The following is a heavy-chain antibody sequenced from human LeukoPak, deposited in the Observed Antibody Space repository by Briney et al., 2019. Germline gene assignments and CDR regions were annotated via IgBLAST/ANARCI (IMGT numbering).Heavy chain of an antibody. Sequence: PGGSLRLSCAASGFTFSSYAMHWVRQAPGKGLEWVAVIPYDGSNKYYADSVKGRFTISRDNSKSTLYLQMNSLRAEDTAVYYCARDWGQLERIEGWFDPWGQGTLVTVSS. CDR3: ARDWGQLERIEGWFDP. CDR1: GFTFSSYA. V-gene: IGHV3-30-3*01. CDR2: IPYDGSNK. D-gene: IGHD1-1*01. J-gene: IGHJ5*02.